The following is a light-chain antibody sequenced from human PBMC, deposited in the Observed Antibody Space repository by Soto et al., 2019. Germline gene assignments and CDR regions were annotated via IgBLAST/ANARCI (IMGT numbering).Light chain of an antibody. CDR2: ATS. CDR1: QSVDSSY. CDR3: QRYGGSSFC. V-gene: IGKV3-20*01. J-gene: IGKJ2*03. Sequence: EIVLTQSPGTLSLSPGERATLSCRASQSVDSSYLSWYQHKPGQAPRLLIYATSSRDAGIPDRFSVSGSGTDFAHTISRLEPEDLAVYYCQRYGGSSFCFGQGTNLEIK.